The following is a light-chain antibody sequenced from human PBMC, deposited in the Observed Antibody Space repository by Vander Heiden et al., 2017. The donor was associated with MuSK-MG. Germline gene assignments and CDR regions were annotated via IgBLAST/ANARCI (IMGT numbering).Light chain of an antibody. V-gene: IGLV2-14*01. CDR3: SSDTSSSTLV. J-gene: IGLJ3*02. CDR1: SRDVGGYNY. Sequence: SALTQPASVSGSPGQSITISCTGTSRDVGGYNYVSWSQQHPGRAPKLMIYDVSSRPAVVSNRFSGSKSGNTASLTISGLQAEDDADYYCSSDTSSSTLVFGGGTKLTVL. CDR2: DVS.